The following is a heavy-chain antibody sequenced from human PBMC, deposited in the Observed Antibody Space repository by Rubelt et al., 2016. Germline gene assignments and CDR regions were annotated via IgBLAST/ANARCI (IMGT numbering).Heavy chain of an antibody. CDR1: GGSFSGYY. Sequence: QVQLQQWGAGLLKPSETLSLTCAVYGGSFSGYYWSWIRQPPGKGLEWIGEINHSGSTNYNPSLKSRVTISVDTSKNQFSRKLSSVTAADTAVYYCARVARSRAFDYWGQGTLVTVSS. J-gene: IGHJ4*02. D-gene: IGHD5-12*01. CDR3: ARVARSRAFDY. CDR2: INHSGST. V-gene: IGHV4-34*01.